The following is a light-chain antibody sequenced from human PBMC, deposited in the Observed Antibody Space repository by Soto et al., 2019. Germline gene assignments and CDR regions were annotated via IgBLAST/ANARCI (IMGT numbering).Light chain of an antibody. CDR2: EGS. Sequence: QSVLTQPASVAGSPGQSITLSCTGNSSDVGSYNLVSWYQQHPGKAPKLMIYEGSKRPSGVSNRFSGSKSGNTASLTISGLQAEDEADYYCCSYAGSSTWVFGGGTKLTVL. CDR3: CSYAGSSTWV. J-gene: IGLJ3*02. CDR1: SSDVGSYNL. V-gene: IGLV2-23*01.